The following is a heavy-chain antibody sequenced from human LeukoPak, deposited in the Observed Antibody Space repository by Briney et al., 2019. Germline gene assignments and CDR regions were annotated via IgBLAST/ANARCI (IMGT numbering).Heavy chain of an antibody. D-gene: IGHD3-9*01. CDR3: AKGLVIYY. Sequence: GGSLRLSCTGSGFAFADYAMSWVRQAPGKGLEWVSAISGSGGSTYYADSVKGRFTISRDNSKNTLYLQMNSLRAEDTAVYYCAKGLVIYYWGQGTLVTVSS. V-gene: IGHV3-23*01. CDR2: ISGSGGST. J-gene: IGHJ4*02. CDR1: GFAFADYA.